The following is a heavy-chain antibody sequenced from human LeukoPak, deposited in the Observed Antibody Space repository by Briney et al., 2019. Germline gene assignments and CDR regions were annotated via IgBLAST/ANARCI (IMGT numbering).Heavy chain of an antibody. CDR2: IRYDGSNK. D-gene: IGHD2-8*01. Sequence: GGSLRLSCAASGFTFSSYGMHWVRQAPGKGLEWVAFIRYDGSNKYYADSVKGRFTISRDNSKNTLYLQMNSLRAEDTAVYYCARARRMLYEYTYFDYWGQGTLVTVSS. CDR1: GFTFSSYG. J-gene: IGHJ4*02. V-gene: IGHV3-30*02. CDR3: ARARRMLYEYTYFDY.